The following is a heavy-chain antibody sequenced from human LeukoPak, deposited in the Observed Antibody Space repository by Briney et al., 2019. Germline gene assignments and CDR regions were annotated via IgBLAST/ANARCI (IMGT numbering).Heavy chain of an antibody. V-gene: IGHV3-23*01. Sequence: GGSLRLSCAASGFTLRSSAMSWVRQAPGKGPEWVSAISGNGISTYYADSVKGRFTISRDNSKDTLYLQMNSLRAEDTAVYYCAKVEATYGSGSYYPWVYWGQGTLVTVSS. D-gene: IGHD3-10*01. CDR2: ISGNGIST. CDR3: AKVEATYGSGSYYPWVY. J-gene: IGHJ4*02. CDR1: GFTLRSSA.